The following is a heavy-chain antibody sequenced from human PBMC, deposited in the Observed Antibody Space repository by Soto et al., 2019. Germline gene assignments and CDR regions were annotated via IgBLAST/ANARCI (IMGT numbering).Heavy chain of an antibody. V-gene: IGHV4-34*01. CDR2: IHPSGST. CDR1: SGSLGDHY. Sequence: PSETLSLTCAVFSGSLGDHYWAWIRQSPEKGLEWIGEIHPSGSTDYNPSLKSRLTLSFDTSKNQFSLKLTSVTATDTGVYYCARRYNWNDNYFDPWGQGTLVTVSS. D-gene: IGHD1-1*01. CDR3: ARRYNWNDNYFDP. J-gene: IGHJ5*02.